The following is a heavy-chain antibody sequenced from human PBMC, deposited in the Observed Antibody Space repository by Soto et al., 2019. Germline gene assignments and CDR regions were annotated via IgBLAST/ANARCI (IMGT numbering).Heavy chain of an antibody. CDR3: TRGPRPTSVGTGAY. D-gene: IGHD3-10*01. Sequence: GSLRLSCASSGFTFSTYWMHWVRQAPGKGLVWFSRINYDGSSTDYADSVKGRFTISRDNAKNTLYLQMNTLTAEDTAVYYCTRGPRPTSVGTGAYWGQGTLVTVSS. V-gene: IGHV3-74*01. CDR1: GFTFSTYW. CDR2: INYDGSST. J-gene: IGHJ4*02.